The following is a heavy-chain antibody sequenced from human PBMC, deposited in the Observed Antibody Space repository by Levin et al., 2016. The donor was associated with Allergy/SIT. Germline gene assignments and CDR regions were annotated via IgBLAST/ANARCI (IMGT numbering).Heavy chain of an antibody. D-gene: IGHD2-15*01. J-gene: IGHJ6*02. Sequence: GESLKISCAASGFTFSSYAMSWVRQAPGKGLEWVSAISGSGGSTYYADSVKGRFTISRDNSKNTLYLQMNSLRAEDTAVYYCATRQGYCSGGSCYSYYGMDVWGQGTTVTVSS. CDR3: ATRQGYCSGGSCYSYYGMDV. V-gene: IGHV3-23*01. CDR2: ISGSGGST. CDR1: GFTFSSYA.